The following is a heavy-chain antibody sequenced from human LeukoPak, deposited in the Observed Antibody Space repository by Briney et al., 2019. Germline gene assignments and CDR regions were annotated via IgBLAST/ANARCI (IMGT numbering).Heavy chain of an antibody. CDR3: AREESFYYESKGSFDY. Sequence: GGSLRLSCAASGFTFSDYYMSWIRQAPGKGLEWASYISSSGSTIYYADSVKGRFTISRDNAQNSLYLQMNSLRAEDTAVYYCAREESFYYESKGSFDYWGQGTLVTVSS. CDR1: GFTFSDYY. J-gene: IGHJ4*02. CDR2: ISSSGSTI. D-gene: IGHD3-22*01. V-gene: IGHV3-11*01.